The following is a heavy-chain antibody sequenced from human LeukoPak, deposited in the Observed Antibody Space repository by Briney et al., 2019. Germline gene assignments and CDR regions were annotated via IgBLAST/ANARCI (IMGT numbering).Heavy chain of an antibody. J-gene: IGHJ5*02. V-gene: IGHV4-59*01. CDR2: IYYSGST. Sequence: SETLSLTCTVSGGSISSYYWSWIRQPPGKGLEWIGYIYYSGSTNYNPSLKSRVTISVDTSKNQFSLKLSSVTAADTAVYYCARAHYYVSSGYFVRNGFDPWGQEPWSPSPQ. CDR1: GGSISSYY. CDR3: ARAHYYVSSGYFVRNGFDP. D-gene: IGHD3-22*01.